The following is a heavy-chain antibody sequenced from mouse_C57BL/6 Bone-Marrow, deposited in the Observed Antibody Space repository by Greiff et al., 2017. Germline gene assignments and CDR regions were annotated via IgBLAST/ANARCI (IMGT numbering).Heavy chain of an antibody. D-gene: IGHD2-3*01. V-gene: IGHV1-39*01. J-gene: IGHJ3*01. Sequence: EVKVVESGPELVKPGASVKISCKASGYSFTDYNMNWVKQSNGKSLEWIGVINPNYGTTSYNQKFKGKATLTVDQSSSTAYMQLNSLTSEDSAVYYCARSEGWSAWFAYWGQGTLVTVSA. CDR2: INPNYGTT. CDR3: ARSEGWSAWFAY. CDR1: GYSFTDYN.